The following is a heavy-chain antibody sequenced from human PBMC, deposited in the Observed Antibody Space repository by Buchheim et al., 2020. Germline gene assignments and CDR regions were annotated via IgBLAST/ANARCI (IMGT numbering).Heavy chain of an antibody. J-gene: IGHJ4*02. CDR2: IWYDGRNK. CDR3: AKAAISLHQFDY. CDR1: GFTFRSYG. V-gene: IGHV3-33*06. D-gene: IGHD2/OR15-2a*01. Sequence: QVQLVESGGGVVQPGRSLRLSCAASGFTFRSYGMHWVRQAPGKGLEWVAVIWYDGRNKYYSDSVKGRFTISRDSSKNTVYLQMNSLRAEDTAVYYCAKAAISLHQFDYWGQGTL.